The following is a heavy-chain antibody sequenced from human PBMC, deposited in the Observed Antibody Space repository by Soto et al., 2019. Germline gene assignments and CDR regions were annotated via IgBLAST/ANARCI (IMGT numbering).Heavy chain of an antibody. CDR2: IFTRDSET. J-gene: IGHJ5*02. D-gene: IGHD3-10*01. V-gene: IGHV5-51*01. Sequence: GESLKISCQSSGYTFSNFWIGWVRQTPGKGLEWMGLIFTRDSETKTSPSFRGHVSFSVDNSINTVYLQWTSLKTTDTGIYFCARGYFDSGHGYDLWGQGTLVTVSS. CDR3: ARGYFDSGHGYDL. CDR1: GYTFSNFW.